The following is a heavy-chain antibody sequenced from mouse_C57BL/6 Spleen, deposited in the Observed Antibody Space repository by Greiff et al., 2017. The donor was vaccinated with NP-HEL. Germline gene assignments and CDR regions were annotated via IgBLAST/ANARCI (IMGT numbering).Heavy chain of an antibody. CDR3: ARGITTVVATDYYAMDY. J-gene: IGHJ4*01. CDR1: GYTFTSYW. Sequence: VQLQQPGAELVKPGASVKMSCKASGYTFTSYWITWVKQRPGQGLEWIGDIYPGSGSTNYNEKFKSKATLTVDTSSSTAYMQLSSLTSEDSAVYYCARGITTVVATDYYAMDYWGQGTSVTVSS. CDR2: IYPGSGST. V-gene: IGHV1-55*01. D-gene: IGHD1-1*01.